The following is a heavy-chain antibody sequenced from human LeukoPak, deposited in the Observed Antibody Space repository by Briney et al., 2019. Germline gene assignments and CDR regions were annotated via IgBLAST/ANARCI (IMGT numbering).Heavy chain of an antibody. Sequence: GGSLRLSCAASGFTFSSYAMSWVRQAPGKGLEWVSSISGSGGSTYYADSVKGRFTISRDKSKNTLYLQMNSLRAEDTAVYYCAKPAISSRGWYYDYWGQGTLVTVSS. CDR2: ISGSGGST. CDR1: GFTFSSYA. D-gene: IGHD6-19*01. CDR3: AKPAISSRGWYYDY. V-gene: IGHV3-23*01. J-gene: IGHJ4*02.